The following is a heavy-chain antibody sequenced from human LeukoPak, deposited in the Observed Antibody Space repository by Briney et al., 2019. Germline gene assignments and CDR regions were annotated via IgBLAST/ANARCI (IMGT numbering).Heavy chain of an antibody. Sequence: GASMNVSCKASGYTFTSYYMHWVRQATGQGLEWMGIINPSGGSTNNAQKFQGRVTMTRDTSTSTVNMELSSLRSEDTAVYYCARGGTGTLYDRNYQNDAFDIWGQGTMVTVSS. D-gene: IGHD1-7*01. CDR1: GYTFTSYY. J-gene: IGHJ3*02. V-gene: IGHV1-46*01. CDR3: ARGGTGTLYDRNYQNDAFDI. CDR2: INPSGGST.